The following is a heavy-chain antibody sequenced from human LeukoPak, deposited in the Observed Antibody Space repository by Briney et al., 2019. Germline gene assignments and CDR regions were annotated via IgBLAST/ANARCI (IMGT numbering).Heavy chain of an antibody. CDR2: IIPILGIA. CDR3: ARDGMRGSFDY. CDR1: GGTFSSYT. Sequence: SVKVSCKASGGTFSSYTISWVRQAPGQGLEWMGRIIPILGIANYAQKFQGRVTITADKSTSTAYMELSSLRSEHTAVYYCARDGMRGSFDYWGQGTLVTVSS. V-gene: IGHV1-69*04. J-gene: IGHJ4*02. D-gene: IGHD2-8*01.